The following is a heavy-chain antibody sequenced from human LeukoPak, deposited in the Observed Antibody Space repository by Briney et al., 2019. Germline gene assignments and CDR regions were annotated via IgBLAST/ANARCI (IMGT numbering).Heavy chain of an antibody. CDR1: GFTFSSFA. CDR2: ISASGGST. V-gene: IGHV3-23*01. Sequence: GGSLRLSCAASGFTFSSFATSWVRQAPGKGLEWVSGISASGGSTYYADSVKGRFTISRDNSKNTLYLQMNSLRAEDTAVYYCAKGFYDNSASGVFDTWGQGTMVTVSS. J-gene: IGHJ3*02. CDR3: AKGFYDNSASGVFDT. D-gene: IGHD3-22*01.